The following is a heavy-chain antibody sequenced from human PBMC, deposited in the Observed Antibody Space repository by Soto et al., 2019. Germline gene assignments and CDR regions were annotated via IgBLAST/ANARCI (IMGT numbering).Heavy chain of an antibody. CDR2: IYYSGST. CDR1: GGSISSGGYY. V-gene: IGHV4-31*03. J-gene: IGHJ4*02. Sequence: QVQLQESGPGLVKPSQTLSLTCTVSGGSISSGGYYWSWIRQHPGKGLEWIGYIYYSGSTYYNPSLKSRXXIXVXXSKNQFSLKLSSVTAADTAVYYCARMGPGDYLFDYWGQGTLVTVSS. D-gene: IGHD4-17*01. CDR3: ARMGPGDYLFDY.